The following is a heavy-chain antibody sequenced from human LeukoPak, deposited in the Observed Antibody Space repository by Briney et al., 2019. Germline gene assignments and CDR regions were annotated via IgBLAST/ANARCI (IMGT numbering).Heavy chain of an antibody. V-gene: IGHV1-69*04. D-gene: IGHD5-24*01. Sequence: SVKVPCKASVGTFSSYAISWVRQAPGQGLEWMGRIIPILGIANYAQKFQGRVTITADKSTSTAYMELSSLRSEDTAVYYCARDSAAKKMATIWYFDLWGRGTLVTVSS. CDR1: VGTFSSYA. CDR2: IIPILGIA. CDR3: ARDSAAKKMATIWYFDL. J-gene: IGHJ2*01.